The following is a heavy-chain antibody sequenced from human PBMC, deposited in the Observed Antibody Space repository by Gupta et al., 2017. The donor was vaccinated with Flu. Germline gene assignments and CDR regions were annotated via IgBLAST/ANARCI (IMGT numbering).Heavy chain of an antibody. CDR1: GFTFGDYA. CDR2: IRSKAYGETT. J-gene: IGHJ5*02. Sequence: EVQVVESGGGLVQPGQSLRLSCTTSGFTFGDYAMNWVRPAPGKGLEWVGFIRSKAYGETTEYAASVKGRFIISRDGSKSIAYLQMNSLKGEDTALYYCSRARTIVGAKYWFDPWGQGTLVTVSS. V-gene: IGHV3-49*04. D-gene: IGHD1-26*01. CDR3: SRARTIVGAKYWFDP.